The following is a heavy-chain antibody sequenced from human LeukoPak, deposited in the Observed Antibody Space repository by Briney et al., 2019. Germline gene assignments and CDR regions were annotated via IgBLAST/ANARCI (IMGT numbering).Heavy chain of an antibody. CDR3: ARGRDGYNLGFDY. CDR2: IYYSGST. J-gene: IGHJ4*02. D-gene: IGHD5-24*01. Sequence: SETLSLTCTVSGGSISGYFWSWIRQPPEKGLEWIAYIYYSGSTDYSPSLKSRVTISVDTSKNQFSLKLSSVTAADTAVYYCARGRDGYNLGFDYWGQGTLATVSS. V-gene: IGHV4-59*01. CDR1: GGSISGYF.